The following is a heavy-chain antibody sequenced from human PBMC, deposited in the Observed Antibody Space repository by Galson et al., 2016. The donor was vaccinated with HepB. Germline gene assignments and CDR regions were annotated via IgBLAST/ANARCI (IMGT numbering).Heavy chain of an antibody. V-gene: IGHV3-23*01. CDR1: GFTFDRYA. D-gene: IGHD3-22*01. CDR2: IGGSGSST. Sequence: SLRLSCAASGFTFDRYAMTWVRQAPGKGLQWVSSIGGSGSSTYYADSVKGRFTISRDNSENTLYLQMHSLRAEDTAKYYCAKNRHVVVVVAGMDVWGKGTTVTVSS. J-gene: IGHJ6*04. CDR3: AKNRHVVVVVAGMDV.